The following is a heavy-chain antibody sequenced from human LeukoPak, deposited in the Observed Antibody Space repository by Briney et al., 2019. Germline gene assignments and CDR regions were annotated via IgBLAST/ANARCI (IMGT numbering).Heavy chain of an antibody. Sequence: GGSLRLSCAASGFTFSSYGMYWVRQAPGKGLEWVAFIRYDGSNKYYADSVKGRFTVSRDNSKNTLYLQMKSLRAEDTAVYYCAREGYCSSTSCSGYYYYYMDVWGKGTTVTISS. V-gene: IGHV3-30*02. CDR1: GFTFSSYG. CDR3: AREGYCSSTSCSGYYYYYMDV. CDR2: IRYDGSNK. D-gene: IGHD2-2*01. J-gene: IGHJ6*03.